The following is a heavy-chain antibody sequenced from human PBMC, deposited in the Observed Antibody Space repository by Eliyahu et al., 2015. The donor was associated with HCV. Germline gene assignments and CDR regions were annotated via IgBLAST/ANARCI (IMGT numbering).Heavy chain of an antibody. CDR2: ISTYTGAT. V-gene: IGHV1-2*02. J-gene: IGHJ4*02. D-gene: IGHD2-15*01. CDR3: AKDRKGPPAYRPGSFDI. CDR1: GNTFRDYF. Sequence: QVQLVQSGAEMKKPGASVKVSCEVSGNTFRDYFLHWVRQAPGQGLEWMGWISTYTGATNYAQKFEGRVTMTRDTSLNIFYMEVSSLRSDDTALYYCAKDRKGPPAYRPGSFDIWGQGTLVTVSS.